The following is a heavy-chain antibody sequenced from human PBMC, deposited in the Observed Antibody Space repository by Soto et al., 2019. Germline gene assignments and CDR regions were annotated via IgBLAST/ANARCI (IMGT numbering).Heavy chain of an antibody. CDR1: EFTFSGYA. CDR2: ISYAGSKK. CDR3: ARGTTPPWTDYIYYGMDV. D-gene: IGHD1-1*01. J-gene: IGHJ6*02. V-gene: IGHV3-30-3*01. Sequence: QVQLVESGGGVVQPGRSLRLSCAASEFTFSGYAMHWVRQAPGKGLEWVAMISYAGSKKYYVDSVKGRFTISRDNSKNTLYLQMNSLRAEDTAVYYCARGTTPPWTDYIYYGMDVWGQGTTVTVSS.